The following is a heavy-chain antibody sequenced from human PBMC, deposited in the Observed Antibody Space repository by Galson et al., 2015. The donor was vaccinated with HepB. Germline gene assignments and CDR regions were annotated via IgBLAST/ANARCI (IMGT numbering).Heavy chain of an antibody. CDR3: ARAGPYYGDYGRGAYYYGMDV. D-gene: IGHD4-17*01. J-gene: IGHJ6*02. CDR1: GYTFTGYY. CDR2: INPNSGGT. V-gene: IGHV1-2*04. Sequence: SVKVSCKASGYTFTGYYMHWVRQAPGQGLEWMGWINPNSGGTNYALKFQGWVTMTRDTSISTAYMELSRLRSDDTAVYYCARAGPYYGDYGRGAYYYGMDVWGQGTTVTVSS.